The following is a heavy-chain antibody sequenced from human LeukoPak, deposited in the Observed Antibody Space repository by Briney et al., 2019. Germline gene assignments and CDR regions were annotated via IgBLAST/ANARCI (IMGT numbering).Heavy chain of an antibody. D-gene: IGHD3-3*01. CDR1: GFIFSSYW. CDR2: INSDGSST. J-gene: IGHJ4*02. V-gene: IGHV3-74*01. Sequence: GGSLRLSCVASGFIFSSYWMHWVRQAPGKGLVWVSRINSDGSSTSYADSVKGRFTISRDNARNTLYLQMNSLRAEDTAVYYCASDFWSGYYTPMGVNYWGQGTLVTVSS. CDR3: ASDFWSGYYTPMGVNY.